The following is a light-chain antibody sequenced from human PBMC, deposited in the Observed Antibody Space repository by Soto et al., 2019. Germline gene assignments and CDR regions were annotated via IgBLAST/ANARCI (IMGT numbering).Light chain of an antibody. J-gene: IGLJ3*02. CDR1: SGSVSTSYY. CDR2: STN. V-gene: IGLV8-61*01. CDR3: VLYIGSAISV. Sequence: QTVVTQEPSVSVSPGGTVTLTCGLNSGSVSTSYYASWYQQTPGQAPRTLIHSTNSRSSGVPGRFSGSILGNKAALTITGAQAEDESDYYCVLYIGSAISVFGGGTKLTVL.